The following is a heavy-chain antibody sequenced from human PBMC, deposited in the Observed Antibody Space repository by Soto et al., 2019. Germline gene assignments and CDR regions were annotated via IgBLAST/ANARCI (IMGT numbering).Heavy chain of an antibody. D-gene: IGHD5-12*01. CDR2: IGGSGGST. J-gene: IGHJ6*03. CDR3: AKGNSGYDSVYYYMDV. V-gene: IGHV3-23*01. CDR1: GFTFSSYA. Sequence: GESLKISCAASGFTFSSYAMSWVCQAPGKGLEWVSAIGGSGGSTYYADSVKGRFTISGDNSKNTLYLQMNSLRAEDTAVYYCAKGNSGYDSVYYYMDVWGKGTTVTVSS.